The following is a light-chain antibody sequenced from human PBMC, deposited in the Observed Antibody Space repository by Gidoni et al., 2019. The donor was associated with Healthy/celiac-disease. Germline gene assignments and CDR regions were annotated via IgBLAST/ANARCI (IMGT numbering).Light chain of an antibody. J-gene: IGLJ1*01. CDR2: SNN. V-gene: IGLV1-47*02. CDR3: AAWDDVLSGYV. CDR1: SSNIGSNY. Sequence: QSVLPQPPSASGTPGQRVTISCSGSSSNIGSNYVYWYQQLPGTAPKLLIYSNNQRPSGVPDRFSGSKSGTSASLAISGLRSEDEADYYCAAWDDVLSGYVFGTGTKVTVL.